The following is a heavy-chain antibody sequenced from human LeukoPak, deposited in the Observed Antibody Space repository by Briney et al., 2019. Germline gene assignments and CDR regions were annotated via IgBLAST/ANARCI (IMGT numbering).Heavy chain of an antibody. Sequence: PGGSLRLSCAASGFVFNSFGMNWVRQALGKGLEWVAVISYDGSNKYYADSVKGRFTISRDNSKNTLYLQMNSLRAEDTAVYYCARDPLSAGYFDYWGQGTLVTVSS. V-gene: IGHV3-30*19. D-gene: IGHD6-13*01. CDR3: ARDPLSAGYFDY. CDR1: GFVFNSFG. CDR2: ISYDGSNK. J-gene: IGHJ4*02.